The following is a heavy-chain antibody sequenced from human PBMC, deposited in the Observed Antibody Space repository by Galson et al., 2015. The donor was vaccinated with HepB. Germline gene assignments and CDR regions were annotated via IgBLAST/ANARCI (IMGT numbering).Heavy chain of an antibody. D-gene: IGHD3-22*01. CDR3: ARVKGDSSGYWDDDAFDI. Sequence: SLRLSCAASGFTFSSYWMSWVRQAPGKGLEWVANIKQDGSEKYYVDSVKGRFTISRDNAKNSLYLQMNSLRAEDTAVYYCARVKGDSSGYWDDDAFDIWGQGTMVTVSS. V-gene: IGHV3-7*03. CDR2: IKQDGSEK. CDR1: GFTFSSYW. J-gene: IGHJ3*02.